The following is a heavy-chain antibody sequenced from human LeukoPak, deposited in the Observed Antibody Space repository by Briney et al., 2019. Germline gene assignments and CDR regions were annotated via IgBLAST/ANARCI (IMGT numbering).Heavy chain of an antibody. CDR1: GGSISSYY. J-gene: IGHJ3*02. D-gene: IGHD6-19*01. Sequence: SETLSLTCTVSGGSISSYYWSWIRQPPGKGLEWIGYIYYSGSTNYNPSLKSRVTISVDTSKNQFSLKLSSVTAADTAVYYCARPRTLYSSGWYLGYDAFDICGQGTVVTVSS. CDR2: IYYSGST. V-gene: IGHV4-59*08. CDR3: ARPRTLYSSGWYLGYDAFDI.